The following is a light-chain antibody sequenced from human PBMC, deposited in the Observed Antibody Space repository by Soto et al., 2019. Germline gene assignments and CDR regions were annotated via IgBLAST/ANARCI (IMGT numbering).Light chain of an antibody. CDR2: EVS. CDR1: SSDVGGFNY. J-gene: IGLJ1*01. CDR3: VSFTSSTTYV. V-gene: IGLV2-14*01. Sequence: QSALTQPASVSGSPGQSITISCTGTSSDVGGFNYVSWYQHHPGKAPILMIYEVSNRPSGVSNRFSGSKSGSTASLIISRLQTEDEADYYCVSFTSSTTYVFGSGTKLTVL.